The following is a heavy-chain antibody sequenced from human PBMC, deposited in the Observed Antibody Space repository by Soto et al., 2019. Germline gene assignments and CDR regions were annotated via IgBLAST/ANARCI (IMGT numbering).Heavy chain of an antibody. CDR3: TRGGIYYYDTSGYYDY. Sequence: SETLSLTCTVSGGSISSYYWSWIRQPPGKGLEWIGYIYYSGNTNYNPSLKSRVTISVDTSKSQFSLRLSSVTAADTAVYFCTRGGIYYYDTSGYYDYWGQGALVTVSS. J-gene: IGHJ4*02. CDR2: IYYSGNT. D-gene: IGHD3-22*01. CDR1: GGSISSYY. V-gene: IGHV4-59*01.